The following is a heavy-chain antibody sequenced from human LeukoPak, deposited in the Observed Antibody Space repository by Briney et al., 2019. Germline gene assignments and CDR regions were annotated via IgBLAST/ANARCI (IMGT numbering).Heavy chain of an antibody. CDR3: ANGLIGGYYYMGV. V-gene: IGHV3-23*01. CDR2: ISGSGGST. CDR1: GLTFSSYA. J-gene: IGHJ6*03. Sequence: GGSLRLSCAASGLTFSSYAMSWVRQAPGKGLEWVSAISGSGGSTYHADSVKGRFTISRDNSKNTLYLQMNSLRAEDTAVYYCANGLIGGYYYMGVWGKGTTVTVSS. D-gene: IGHD2/OR15-2a*01.